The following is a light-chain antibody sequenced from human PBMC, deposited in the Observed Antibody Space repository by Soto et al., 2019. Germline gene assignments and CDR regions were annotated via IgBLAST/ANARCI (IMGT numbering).Light chain of an antibody. CDR3: SSYISSSTYV. Sequence: QSVLTQPASVSGSPGQSITISCTGTSSDVGGYNYVSWYQQHPGKAPKLMIYDVTNRPSGVSNRFSGSKSGNTASLTISGLQAEDEADYYCSSYISSSTYVYRTWIKVTVL. V-gene: IGLV2-14*01. CDR2: DVT. CDR1: SSDVGGYNY. J-gene: IGLJ1*01.